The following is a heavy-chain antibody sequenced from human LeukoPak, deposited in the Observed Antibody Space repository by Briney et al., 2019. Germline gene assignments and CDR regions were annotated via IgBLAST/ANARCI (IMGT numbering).Heavy chain of an antibody. Sequence: SVKVSCKASGGTFSSYAISWVRQAPGQGLEWMGGIIPIFGTANYAQKFQGRVTITADKSTSTAYMELSSLRSEDTAVYYCARDWGVSARPGYMDVWGKGTTVTVSS. CDR3: ARDWGVSARPGYMDV. D-gene: IGHD6-6*01. J-gene: IGHJ6*03. CDR2: IIPIFGTA. CDR1: GGTFSSYA. V-gene: IGHV1-69*06.